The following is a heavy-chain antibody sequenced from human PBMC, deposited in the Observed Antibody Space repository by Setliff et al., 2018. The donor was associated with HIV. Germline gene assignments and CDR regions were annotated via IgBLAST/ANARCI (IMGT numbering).Heavy chain of an antibody. D-gene: IGHD2-21*01. CDR2: IKSKTDGGTT. CDR3: TRWGGSPPVGVNAYDI. V-gene: IGHV3-15*01. CDR1: GFSFSNAW. Sequence: PGGSLRLSCAASGFSFSNAWMNWVRQAPGKGLEWVGRIKSKTDGGTTDYAAPVKGRFTISRDDSKNTLYLQMNSLKTEDTAVFYCTRWGGSPPVGVNAYDIWGQGTMVTVSS. J-gene: IGHJ3*02.